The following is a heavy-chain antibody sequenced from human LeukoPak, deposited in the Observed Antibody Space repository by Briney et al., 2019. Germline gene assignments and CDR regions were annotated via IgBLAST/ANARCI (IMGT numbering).Heavy chain of an antibody. Sequence: GESLQISCKGSGYSFTSYWIGWVRQMPGKGLEWMGIIYPGDSDTRYSPSFQGQVTISADKSISTAYLQWSSLKASDTAMYYCARVRSGIAARPNWFDPWGQGTLVTVSS. CDR2: IYPGDSDT. CDR3: ARVRSGIAARPNWFDP. V-gene: IGHV5-51*01. CDR1: GYSFTSYW. J-gene: IGHJ5*02. D-gene: IGHD6-6*01.